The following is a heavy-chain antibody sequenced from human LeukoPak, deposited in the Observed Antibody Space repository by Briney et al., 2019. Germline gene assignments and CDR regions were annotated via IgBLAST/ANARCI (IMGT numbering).Heavy chain of an antibody. V-gene: IGHV3-23*01. CDR1: GFTFSSYA. D-gene: IGHD4-17*01. J-gene: IGHJ4*02. CDR2: ISGSGGST. Sequence: QPGGFLRLSCAASGFTFSSYAMSWVRQAPGKGLEWVSAISGSGGSTYYADSVKGRFTISRDNSKNTLYLQMNSLRAEDTAVYYCAKRTGSVLMTTVNDYWGQGTLVTVSS. CDR3: AKRTGSVLMTTVNDY.